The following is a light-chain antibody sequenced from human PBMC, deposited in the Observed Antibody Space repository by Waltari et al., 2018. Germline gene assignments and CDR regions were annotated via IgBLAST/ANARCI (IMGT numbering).Light chain of an antibody. CDR2: EDI. V-gene: IGLV2-23*01. J-gene: IGLJ2*01. CDR1: SRDVGIYNL. Sequence: QSALTQPASVSGSPGQSLTISCTGTSRDVGIYNLVSWYHQRPGEAPKLLLYEDIKRPSGVSSRFSGSKSGNTASLTISGLQTEDDGEYYCCSYAGDDTLKFGGGTKLTVL. CDR3: CSYAGDDTLK.